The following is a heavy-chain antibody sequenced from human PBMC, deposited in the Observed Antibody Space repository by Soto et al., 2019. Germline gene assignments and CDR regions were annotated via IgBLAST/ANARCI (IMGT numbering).Heavy chain of an antibody. J-gene: IGHJ6*02. D-gene: IGHD3-9*01. Sequence: EVQLVESGGGLVQPGGSLRLSCAASGFTFSSYCMNWVRQAPGKGLEWVSYISYSGSTIYYADSVRGRFTISRDNAKNSMYLQMNSLTDEVTAVYYCARDNYYDILTGYRDYGMDVWGQGTTVTVSS. CDR2: ISYSGSTI. V-gene: IGHV3-48*02. CDR3: ARDNYYDILTGYRDYGMDV. CDR1: GFTFSSYC.